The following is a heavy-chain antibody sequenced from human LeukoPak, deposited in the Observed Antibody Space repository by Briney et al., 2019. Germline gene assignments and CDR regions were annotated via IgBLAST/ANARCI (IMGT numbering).Heavy chain of an antibody. J-gene: IGHJ5*02. V-gene: IGHV1-46*01. CDR3: ARGSGSMVRGVSWFDP. D-gene: IGHD3-10*01. Sequence: ASVKVSCKASGYTFTSYYMHWVRQAPGQGLEWMGIINPSGGSTSYAQKFQGRVTMTRDTSTSTVYMELSSLRSEDTAVYYCARGSGSMVRGVSWFDPWGQGTLVTVSS. CDR1: GYTFTSYY. CDR2: INPSGGST.